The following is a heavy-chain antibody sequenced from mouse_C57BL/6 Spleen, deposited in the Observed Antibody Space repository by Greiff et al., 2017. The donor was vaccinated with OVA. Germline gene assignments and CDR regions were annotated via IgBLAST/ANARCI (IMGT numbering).Heavy chain of an antibody. D-gene: IGHD1-1*01. CDR3: ARGDLVITRVWYFDV. J-gene: IGHJ1*03. CDR1: GYTFTSYW. CDR2: IDPSDSYT. V-gene: IGHV1-59*01. Sequence: QVQLQQPGAELVRPGTSVKLSCKASGYTFTSYWMHWVKQRPGQGLEWIGVIDPSDSYTNYNQKFKGKATLTVDTSSSTAYMQLSSLTSEDSAVYYCARGDLVITRVWYFDVWGTGTTVTVSS.